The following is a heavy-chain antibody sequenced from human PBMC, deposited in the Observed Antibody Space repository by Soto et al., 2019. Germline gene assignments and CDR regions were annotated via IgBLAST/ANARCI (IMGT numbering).Heavy chain of an antibody. J-gene: IGHJ5*02. V-gene: IGHV3-30*18. D-gene: IGHD6-13*01. CDR1: GFTFSSYG. Sequence: GSLRLSCAASGFTFSSYGMHWVRQAPGKGLEWVAVISYDGSNKYYADSVKGRFTISRDNSKNTLSLQMNSLRAEDTAVYYCAKDPMSAAAGPNWFDPWGQGTLVTVSS. CDR3: AKDPMSAAAGPNWFDP. CDR2: ISYDGSNK.